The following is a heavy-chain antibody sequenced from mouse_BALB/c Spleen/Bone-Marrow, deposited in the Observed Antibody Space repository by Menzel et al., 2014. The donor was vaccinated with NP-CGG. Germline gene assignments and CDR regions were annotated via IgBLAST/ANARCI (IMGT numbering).Heavy chain of an antibody. CDR1: GYTFTSYW. Sequence: QVQLKQSGAELAKPGASVKMSCKASGYTFTSYWMHWVKQRPGQGLEWIGYINPSTGYTEYNQKLKDKATLTADKSSSTAYMQLSSLTSEDSAVYYCARSRDGYDSFAYWGQGTLVTVSA. D-gene: IGHD2-2*01. J-gene: IGHJ3*01. CDR3: ARSRDGYDSFAY. V-gene: IGHV1-7*01. CDR2: INPSTGYT.